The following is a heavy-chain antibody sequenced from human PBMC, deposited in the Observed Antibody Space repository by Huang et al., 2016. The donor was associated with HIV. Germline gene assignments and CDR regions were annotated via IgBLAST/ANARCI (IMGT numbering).Heavy chain of an antibody. V-gene: IGHV1-69*13. J-gene: IGHJ3*01. CDR2: VIPRFGKR. D-gene: IGHD3-16*01. CDR1: GGSFNNFG. CDR3: AKRGGAWGSPYAFDL. Sequence: QVQLVQSGAEVRKLGSSVKVSCRASGGSFNNFGINWVGKAPGEGLEWSGGVIPRFGKRNDDQRFQDIFTITADETTGVVHLEVTSLRSDDTAVYFCAKRGGAWGSPYAFDLWGPGTMVTVSS.